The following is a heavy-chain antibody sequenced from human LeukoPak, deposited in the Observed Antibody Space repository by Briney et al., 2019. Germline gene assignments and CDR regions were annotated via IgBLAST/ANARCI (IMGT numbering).Heavy chain of an antibody. CDR1: GYIFTGYL. D-gene: IGHD3-22*01. CDR3: ARGRGSEVVSYVDY. CDR2: INPNSGGT. V-gene: IGHV1-2*02. Sequence: ASVKVSCKASGYIFTGYLMHWMRRAPGQGLEWMGRINPNSGGTNYAQKFQGVVTLTRDASISTAYMELSSLRSDDTAVYYCARGRGSEVVSYVDYWGQGTLVTVSS. J-gene: IGHJ4*02.